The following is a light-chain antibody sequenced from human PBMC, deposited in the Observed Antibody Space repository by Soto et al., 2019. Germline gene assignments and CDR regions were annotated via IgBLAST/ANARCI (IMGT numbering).Light chain of an antibody. CDR3: QQSYSSPGT. CDR2: AAS. CDR1: QSIDKS. Sequence: DIQMTQSPSSLSASVGERVTITCRASQSIDKSLNWYQHKPGKAPYLLIYAASHLRSGVPTRFSGSGTGTSFPLTISSLQYEDLATYYCQQSYSSPGTFGRGTKVELK. J-gene: IGKJ1*01. V-gene: IGKV1-39*01.